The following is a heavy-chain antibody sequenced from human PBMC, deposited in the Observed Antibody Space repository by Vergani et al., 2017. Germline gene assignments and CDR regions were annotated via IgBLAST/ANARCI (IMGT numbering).Heavy chain of an antibody. V-gene: IGHV1-2*02. D-gene: IGHD3-3*01. CDR1: GYTFTGYY. CDR2: INPNSGGT. CDR3: ARTSSDFWSGYRYDY. Sequence: QVQLVQSGAEVKKPGASVKVSCKASGYTFTGYYMHWVRQAPGQGLEWMGWINPNSGGTNYAQKFQGRVTMTRATSISTAYMELSRLRSDDTAVYYCARTSSDFWSGYRYDYWGQGTLVTVSS. J-gene: IGHJ4*02.